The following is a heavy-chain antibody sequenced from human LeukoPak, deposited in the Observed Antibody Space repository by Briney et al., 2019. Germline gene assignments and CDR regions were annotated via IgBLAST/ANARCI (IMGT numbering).Heavy chain of an antibody. D-gene: IGHD2-2*01. Sequence: GGSLRLSCAASGFTFRNYAMMWVRLAPGKGPEWVSTVSGSGDGTYYADSVKGRFTISRDNSKNTLYLQMNSLSAEDTAVYYCAKRGNPAVGHHYLDVWGKGTTVSVSS. CDR2: VSGSGDGT. V-gene: IGHV3-23*01. CDR3: AKRGNPAVGHHYLDV. CDR1: GFTFRNYA. J-gene: IGHJ6*03.